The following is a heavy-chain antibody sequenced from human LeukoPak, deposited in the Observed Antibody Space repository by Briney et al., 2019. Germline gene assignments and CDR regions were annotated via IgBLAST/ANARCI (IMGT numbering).Heavy chain of an antibody. Sequence: PVASVKVSCKASGYTFTSYDINWVRQATGQGLEWMGWMNPNSGNTGYAQKFRGRVTMTRNTSISTAYMELSSLRSEDTAVYYCARGISVRGVNFDYWGQGTLVTVSS. V-gene: IGHV1-8*01. CDR2: MNPNSGNT. CDR1: GYTFTSYD. J-gene: IGHJ4*02. CDR3: ARGISVRGVNFDY. D-gene: IGHD3-10*01.